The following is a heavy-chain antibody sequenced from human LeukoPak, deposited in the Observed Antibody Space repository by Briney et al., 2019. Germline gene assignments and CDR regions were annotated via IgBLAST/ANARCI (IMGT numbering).Heavy chain of an antibody. J-gene: IGHJ3*02. Sequence: SVKVSCKASGGTFSSYAISWVRQAPGQGLEWMGGIIPIFGTANYAQKFQGRVTITADESTSTAYMELSSLRSEDTAVYYCARGGVPAANDDAFDIWGQGTMVTVSS. V-gene: IGHV1-69*13. CDR3: ARGGVPAANDDAFDI. CDR2: IIPIFGTA. D-gene: IGHD2-2*01. CDR1: GGTFSSYA.